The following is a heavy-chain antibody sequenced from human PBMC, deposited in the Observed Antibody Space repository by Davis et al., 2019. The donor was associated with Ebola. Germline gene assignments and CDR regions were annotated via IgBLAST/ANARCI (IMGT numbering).Heavy chain of an antibody. D-gene: IGHD1-26*01. J-gene: IGHJ4*02. CDR2: IYYSGST. Sequence: MPGGSLRLSCTVSGGSIRSSSHYWGWIRQPPGKGLEWIGSIYYSGSTYYNPSLKRRVTISVDTSKNQLSLKLSSMTAADTAVYYCASDEAGSTTGSFDYWGQGTLVTVSS. CDR1: GGSIRSSSHY. V-gene: IGHV4-39*01. CDR3: ASDEAGSTTGSFDY.